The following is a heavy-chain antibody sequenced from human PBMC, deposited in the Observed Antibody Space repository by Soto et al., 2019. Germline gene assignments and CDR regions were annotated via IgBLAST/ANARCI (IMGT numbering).Heavy chain of an antibody. J-gene: IGHJ4*02. V-gene: IGHV4-61*08. CDR1: GGSISSAGYY. D-gene: IGHD1-20*01. CDR3: ARGGYNWNDVTDY. CDR2: IYYRGST. Sequence: SGTLSLTCTASGGSISSAGYYWSWIRQHPGKGLEWIGYIYYRGSTNYNPSLKSRVTISVDTSKNQFSLKLSSVTAADTAVYYCARGGYNWNDVTDYWGQGTLVTVSS.